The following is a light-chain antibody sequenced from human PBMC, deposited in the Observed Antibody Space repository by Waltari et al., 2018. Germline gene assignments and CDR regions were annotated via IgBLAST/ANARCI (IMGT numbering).Light chain of an antibody. CDR3: TSYTSKNTFI. V-gene: IGLV2-14*03. J-gene: IGLJ2*01. CDR2: AVS. CDR1: ATDIGGDDY. Sequence: QSALTQPASVFGSLGQSVTISCTGTATDIGGDDYVPWYQQHSGKAPKLLTFAVSNRPAEISARFSASKSGNTASLSISGLQTEDEADYHCTSYTSKNTFIFGGGTRLTVL.